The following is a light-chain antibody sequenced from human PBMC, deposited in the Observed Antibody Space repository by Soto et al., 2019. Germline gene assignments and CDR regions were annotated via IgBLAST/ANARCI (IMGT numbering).Light chain of an antibody. V-gene: IGKV1-39*01. Sequence: DIQLPHSPSSLAASVGDRVTIPCWASQSISSYLNWYRQKPGKAHKLLIYAASSLQSWFRSRFSGSGSGTYFTLTISSLQPEDFATYYCQQSYSTPAFDQGTKVDIK. J-gene: IGKJ1*01. CDR2: AAS. CDR1: QSISSY. CDR3: QQSYSTPA.